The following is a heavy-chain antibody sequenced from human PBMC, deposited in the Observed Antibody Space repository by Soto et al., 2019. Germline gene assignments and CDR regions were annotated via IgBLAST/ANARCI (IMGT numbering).Heavy chain of an antibody. CDR3: AKKNKWGPPNGGAPRYYYYYMDV. CDR1: GFTFSSYA. D-gene: IGHD7-27*01. CDR2: ISGSGGST. J-gene: IGHJ6*03. Sequence: GGSLRLSCAASGFTFSSYAMSWVRQAPGKGLEWVSAISGSGGSTYYADSVKGRFTISRDNSKNTLYLQMNSLRAEDTAVYYCAKKNKWGPPNGGAPRYYYYYMDVWGKGTTVTVSS. V-gene: IGHV3-23*01.